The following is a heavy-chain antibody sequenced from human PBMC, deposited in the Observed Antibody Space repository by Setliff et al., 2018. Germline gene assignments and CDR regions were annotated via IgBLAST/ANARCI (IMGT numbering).Heavy chain of an antibody. V-gene: IGHV4-4*07. D-gene: IGHD3-3*01. CDR3: ARERQGGFLEWSPFDS. Sequence: PSETLSLTCTVSGGFIYDHYWTWIRQPAGKGLQWIGRVYSDGETDYSPSLKSRATISVDKSNNQFSLNLKSMTAADTALYFCARERQGGFLEWSPFDSWGQGILVTVSS. CDR1: GGFIYDHY. J-gene: IGHJ4*02. CDR2: VYSDGET.